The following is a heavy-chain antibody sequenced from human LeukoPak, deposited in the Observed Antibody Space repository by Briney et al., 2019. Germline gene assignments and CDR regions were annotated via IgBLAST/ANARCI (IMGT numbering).Heavy chain of an antibody. CDR2: IRYDGSNK. Sequence: HPGGSLRLSCAASGFTFSSYAMSWVRQAPGKGLEWVAFIRYDGSNKYYADSVKGRFTISRDNSKNTLYLQMNSLRAEDTAVYYCANEYSSSWYDLAWGQGTLVTVSS. CDR3: ANEYSSSWYDLA. CDR1: GFTFSSYA. V-gene: IGHV3-30*02. J-gene: IGHJ4*02. D-gene: IGHD6-13*01.